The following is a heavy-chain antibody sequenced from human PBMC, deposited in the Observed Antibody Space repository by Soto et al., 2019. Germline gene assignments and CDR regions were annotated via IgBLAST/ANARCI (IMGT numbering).Heavy chain of an antibody. D-gene: IGHD3-10*01. J-gene: IGHJ4*02. CDR2: ISWNGAAT. CDR3: ANLPLYGSGFDC. CDR1: GFTFDDYA. V-gene: IGHV3-9*01. Sequence: EAQLVESWGGLVQTGRSLRLSWVASGFTFDDYAIHWVRQAPGKGLEWVSGISWNGAATGYADSVKGRFTISRDNAKNSLYLQMSSLRTEDTAIYYCANLPLYGSGFDCWGQGTLVTVSS.